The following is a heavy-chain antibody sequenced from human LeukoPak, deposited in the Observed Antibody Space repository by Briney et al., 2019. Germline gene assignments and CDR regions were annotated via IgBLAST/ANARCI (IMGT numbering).Heavy chain of an antibody. D-gene: IGHD4-23*01. J-gene: IGHJ4*02. CDR2: IIPIFGTA. CDR1: GGTFSSYA. V-gene: IGHV1-69*13. CDR3: ARGEVVTYFDY. Sequence: ASVKVSCKASGGTFSSYAISWVRQAPGQGLEWMGGIIPIFGTANYAQKFQGRVTITANESTSTAYMELSSLRSEDTAVYYCARGEVVTYFDYWGQGTLVTVSS.